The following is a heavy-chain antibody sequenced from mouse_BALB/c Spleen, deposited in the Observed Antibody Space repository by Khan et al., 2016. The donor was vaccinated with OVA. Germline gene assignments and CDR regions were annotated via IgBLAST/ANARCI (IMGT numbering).Heavy chain of an antibody. CDR3: VRDGAYHRNDGWFAY. D-gene: IGHD2-14*01. Sequence: QVHVKQSGAELARPGASVKMSCKASGYTFISYTIHWIKKRPGQGLEWIGYINPSNGYTNYNQKFKDKATLTTDKSSTTAYLQLSSLTSDDSAVYNCVRDGAYHRNDGWFAYWGQGTLVTVSA. V-gene: IGHV1-4*01. CDR1: GYTFISYT. J-gene: IGHJ3*01. CDR2: INPSNGYT.